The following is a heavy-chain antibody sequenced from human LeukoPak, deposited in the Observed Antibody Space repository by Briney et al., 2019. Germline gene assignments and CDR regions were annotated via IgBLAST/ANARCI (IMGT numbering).Heavy chain of an antibody. Sequence: PGGSLRLSCEALDFDFSDYIMNWFRQAPGKGPEWVSSISPSGSDTYYRDAVRGRFTFSRDRATNSLLLQMSSLRVEDTALYYCARARIKGFRVQGVGPCDLWGPGTMVSVSS. CDR1: DFDFSDYI. J-gene: IGHJ3*01. V-gene: IGHV3-21*06. CDR3: ARARIKGFRVQGVGPCDL. D-gene: IGHD1-14*01. CDR2: ISPSGSDT.